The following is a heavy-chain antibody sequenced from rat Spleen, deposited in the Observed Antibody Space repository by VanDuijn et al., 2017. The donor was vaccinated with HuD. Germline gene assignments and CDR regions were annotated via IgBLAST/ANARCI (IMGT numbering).Heavy chain of an antibody. Sequence: EVQLVESGGGLMQPGRSLKLSCAVSGFTFSNFDMAWVRQAPTKGLEWVASISPSGVTYYRDSVKGRFTVSRENAKSTLYFLMDSLRSEDTATYYCTTRPYYSSLNWFPYWGQGTLVTVSS. D-gene: IGHD1-2*01. V-gene: IGHV5-27*01. CDR3: TTRPYYSSLNWFPY. J-gene: IGHJ3*01. CDR1: GFTFSNFD. CDR2: ISPSGVT.